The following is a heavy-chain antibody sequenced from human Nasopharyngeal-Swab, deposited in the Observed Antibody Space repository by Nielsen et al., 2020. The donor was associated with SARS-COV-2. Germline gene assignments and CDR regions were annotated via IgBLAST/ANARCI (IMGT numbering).Heavy chain of an antibody. CDR3: ARIAVAVSPV. J-gene: IGHJ4*02. D-gene: IGHD6-19*01. V-gene: IGHV6-1*01. CDR1: GDSVSSNTAA. Sequence: SQTLPLTCAISGDSVSSNTAAWNWIRQSPSRGLEWLGRTYYRSMWNNDYAVSVRGRITMNPDPSKNQFSLQLNSVTPEDTAVYYCARIAVAVSPVWGQGTLVTVSS. CDR2: TYYRSMWNN.